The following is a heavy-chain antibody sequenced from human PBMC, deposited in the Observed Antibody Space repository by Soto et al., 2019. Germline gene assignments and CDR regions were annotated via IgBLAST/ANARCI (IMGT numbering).Heavy chain of an antibody. CDR3: AKGRYGDYYYYYDMDV. D-gene: IGHD4-17*01. V-gene: IGHV3-23*01. CDR2: ISESGGST. J-gene: IGHJ6*02. Sequence: GGSLRLSCAASGFTFSTFATSWVRQAPGKGLEWVSVISESGGSTYYADSVKGRFTISRDNSKSALYLQMNSLRAEDTAVYYCAKGRYGDYYYYYDMDVWGQGTTVTVS. CDR1: GFTFSTFA.